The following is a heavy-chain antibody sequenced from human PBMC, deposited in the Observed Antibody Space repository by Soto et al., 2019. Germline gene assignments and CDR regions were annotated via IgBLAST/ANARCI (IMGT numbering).Heavy chain of an antibody. CDR1: GGSISSGGYS. V-gene: IGHV4-30-2*01. J-gene: IGHJ4*02. Sequence: SETLSLTCAVSGGSISSGGYSWSWIRQPPGKGLEWIGYIYHSGSTYYNPSLKSRVTISVDRSKNQFSLKLSSVTAADTAVYYCARGPPNTYRGQRTPVTVSS. CDR3: ARGPPNTY. D-gene: IGHD2-8*01. CDR2: IYHSGST.